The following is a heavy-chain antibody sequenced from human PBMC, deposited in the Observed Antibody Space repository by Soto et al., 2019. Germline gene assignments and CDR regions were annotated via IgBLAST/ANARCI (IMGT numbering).Heavy chain of an antibody. D-gene: IGHD4-17*01. Sequence: GGSLRLSCAASGFTFSSYWMHWVRQAPGKGLVWVSRINSDGSSTSYADSVKGRFTISRDNAKNTLYLQMNSLRAEDTAVYYCARDAFRVDYELDYYYYYMDVWGKGTTVTVSS. J-gene: IGHJ6*03. CDR3: ARDAFRVDYELDYYYYYMDV. CDR1: GFTFSSYW. CDR2: INSDGSST. V-gene: IGHV3-74*01.